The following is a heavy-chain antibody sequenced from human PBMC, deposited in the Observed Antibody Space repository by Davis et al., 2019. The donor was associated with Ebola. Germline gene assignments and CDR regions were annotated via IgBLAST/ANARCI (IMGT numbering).Heavy chain of an antibody. Sequence: SGPTLVKPTQTLTLTCTFSGFSLSTSGMCVSWIRQPPGKALEWLARIDWDDYKYYSTSLKTRLTISKDTSKNQVVLTMTNMDPVDTATYYCARTTLYSSGWYRLYYFDYWGQGTLVTVSS. CDR1: GFSLSTSGMC. D-gene: IGHD6-19*01. CDR2: IDWDDYK. CDR3: ARTTLYSSGWYRLYYFDY. V-gene: IGHV2-70*11. J-gene: IGHJ4*02.